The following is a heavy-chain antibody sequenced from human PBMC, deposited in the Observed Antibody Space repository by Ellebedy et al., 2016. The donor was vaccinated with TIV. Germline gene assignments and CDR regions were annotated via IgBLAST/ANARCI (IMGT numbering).Heavy chain of an antibody. CDR2: IWYDGSNK. D-gene: IGHD6-19*01. J-gene: IGHJ4*02. Sequence: GESLKISXAASGFTFSSYGMHWVRQAPGKGLEWVAVIWYDGSNKYYADSVKGRFTISRDNSKNTLYLQMNSLRAEDTAVYYCAGPMVGVAGEIDYWGQGTLVTVSS. CDR3: AGPMVGVAGEIDY. V-gene: IGHV3-33*01. CDR1: GFTFSSYG.